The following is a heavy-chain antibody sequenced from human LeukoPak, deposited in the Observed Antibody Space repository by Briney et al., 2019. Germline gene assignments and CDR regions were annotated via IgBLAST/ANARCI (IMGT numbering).Heavy chain of an antibody. CDR2: ITPTLDLA. D-gene: IGHD6-6*01. CDR3: ARPGVAARPDEFGY. V-gene: IGHV1-69*10. CDR1: GATFSSYA. Sequence: ASVKVSFKSSGATFSSYAISWVRQAPGQGLEWVGGITPTLDLAFYAQKFQGRVTFTADRSTSTAYLELTGLRSDDTAVYYCARPGVAARPDEFGYWGQGTLVTVSS. J-gene: IGHJ4*02.